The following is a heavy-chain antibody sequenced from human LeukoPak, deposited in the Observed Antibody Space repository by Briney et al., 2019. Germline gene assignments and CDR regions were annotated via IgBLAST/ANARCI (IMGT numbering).Heavy chain of an antibody. CDR1: GGSFSGYY. CDR2: INHSGST. Sequence: SETLSLTCAVYGGSFSGYYWSWIRQPPGKGLEWIGEINHSGSTNYNPSLKSRVTISVGTSKNQFSLKLSSVTAADTAVYSCARAVPQGYYYMDVWGKGTTVTVSS. CDR3: ARAVPQGYYYMDV. D-gene: IGHD2-2*01. V-gene: IGHV4-34*01. J-gene: IGHJ6*03.